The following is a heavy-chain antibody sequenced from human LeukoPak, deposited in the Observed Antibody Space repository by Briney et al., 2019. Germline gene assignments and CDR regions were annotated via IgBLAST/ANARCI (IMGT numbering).Heavy chain of an antibody. D-gene: IGHD6-19*01. V-gene: IGHV3-23*01. J-gene: IGHJ4*02. CDR1: GFTFSSKA. Sequence: GGSLRLSCAASGFTFSSKAMSWVRQAPGKGLEWVSTISGGGSTNYADSVKGRFTISRDNSKNTLYLQMNSLRTEDTAVYYCARVASDSSGWYHFDNWGQGTLVTVSS. CDR3: ARVASDSSGWYHFDN. CDR2: ISGGGST.